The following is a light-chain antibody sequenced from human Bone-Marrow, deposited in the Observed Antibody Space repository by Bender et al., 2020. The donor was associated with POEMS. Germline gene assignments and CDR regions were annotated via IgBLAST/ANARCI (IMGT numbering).Light chain of an antibody. CDR2: DDS. Sequence: SYALTQPPSVSVAPGQTAGITCGGNNFGSKTVHWYQQKPGQAPVLVVYDDSDRPSGIPERFSGSNSGNTATLTINRVEAGDEADYYCHVWDSSSDHYCEFGGGTKLTVL. J-gene: IGLJ2*01. V-gene: IGLV3-21*02. CDR3: HVWDSSSDHYCE. CDR1: NFGSKT.